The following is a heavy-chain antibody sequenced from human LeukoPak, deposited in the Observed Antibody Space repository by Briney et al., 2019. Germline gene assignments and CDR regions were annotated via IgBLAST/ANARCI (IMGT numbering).Heavy chain of an antibody. J-gene: IGHJ4*02. V-gene: IGHV1-69*05. D-gene: IGHD5-24*01. CDR2: IIPIFGTA. CDR3: ARGSPWAGGYNTD. Sequence: SVKVSCKASGGTFSSYAISWVRQAPGQGLEWMGRIIPIFGTANYAQKFQGRVTITTDESTSTAYMELSSLRSEDTAVCYCARGSPWAGGYNTDWGQGTLVTVSS. CDR1: GGTFSSYA.